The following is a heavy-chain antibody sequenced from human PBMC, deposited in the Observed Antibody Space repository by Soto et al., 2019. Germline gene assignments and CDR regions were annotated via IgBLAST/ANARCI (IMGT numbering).Heavy chain of an antibody. CDR1: GFTFSSYG. V-gene: IGHV3-30*18. CDR2: ISYDGSNK. Sequence: QVQLVESGGGVVQPGRSLRLSCAASGFTFSSYGMHWVRQAPGKGLEWVAVISYDGSNKYYADSVKGRFTISRDNSKNTLYLQMNSLRAEDTPVYYCAKDYYDFWSGLSYYFDYWGQGTLVTVSS. CDR3: AKDYYDFWSGLSYYFDY. D-gene: IGHD3-3*01. J-gene: IGHJ4*02.